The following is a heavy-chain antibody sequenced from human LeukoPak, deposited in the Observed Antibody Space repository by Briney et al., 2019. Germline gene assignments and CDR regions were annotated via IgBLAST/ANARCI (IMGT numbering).Heavy chain of an antibody. V-gene: IGHV4-59*01. J-gene: IGHJ4*02. CDR1: GGSISSYY. CDR2: IYYSGST. CDR3: ARIEDYGGNSVNY. Sequence: SETLSLTCAVSGGSISSYYGSWIRQPPGKGLEWVGYIYYSGSTNYNPSLKSRVTISVDTSKNQFSLKLSSVTAADTAVYYCARIEDYGGNSVNYWGQGTLVTVSS. D-gene: IGHD4-23*01.